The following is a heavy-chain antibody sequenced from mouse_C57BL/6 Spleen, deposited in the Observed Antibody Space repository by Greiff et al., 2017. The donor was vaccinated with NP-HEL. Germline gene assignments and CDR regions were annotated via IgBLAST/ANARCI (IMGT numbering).Heavy chain of an antibody. Sequence: EVQLQQSGPELVKPGASVKISCKASGYTFTDYYMNWVKQSHGKSLEWIGDINPNNGGTSYNQKFKGKATLTVDKSSSTAYMELRSLTSEDSAVYYCARRNLPLQLRLDYYAMDYWGQGTSVTVSS. D-gene: IGHD3-2*02. CDR1: GYTFTDYY. V-gene: IGHV1-26*01. J-gene: IGHJ4*01. CDR2: INPNNGGT. CDR3: ARRNLPLQLRLDYYAMDY.